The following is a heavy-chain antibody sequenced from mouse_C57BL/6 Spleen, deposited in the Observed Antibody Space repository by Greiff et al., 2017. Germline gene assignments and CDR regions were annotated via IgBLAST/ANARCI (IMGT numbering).Heavy chain of an antibody. CDR3: ARSYGITTVVAKDWYFDV. D-gene: IGHD1-1*01. CDR2: ISYSGST. CDR1: GYSITSDY. J-gene: IGHJ1*03. V-gene: IGHV3-8*01. Sequence: EVKLVESGPGLAKPSQTLSLTCSVTGYSITSDYWNWIRKFPGNKLEYMGYISYSGSTYYNPSLKSRISITRDTSKNQYYLQLNSGNTEDTATYYCARSYGITTVVAKDWYFDVWGTGTTVTVSS.